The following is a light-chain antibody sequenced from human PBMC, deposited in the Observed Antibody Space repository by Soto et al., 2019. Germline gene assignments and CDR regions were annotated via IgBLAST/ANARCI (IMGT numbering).Light chain of an antibody. Sequence: DIQMTQSPSSLSASVGDRVTITCRASQGISNYLAWYQQKPGKVPKLLIYAASTLQSGAPSRFSGSGSGTDFTLTISSLQPEDVATYYCQKYNSAPPYTFGQGTKVDIK. CDR2: AAS. CDR1: QGISNY. CDR3: QKYNSAPPYT. V-gene: IGKV1-27*01. J-gene: IGKJ2*01.